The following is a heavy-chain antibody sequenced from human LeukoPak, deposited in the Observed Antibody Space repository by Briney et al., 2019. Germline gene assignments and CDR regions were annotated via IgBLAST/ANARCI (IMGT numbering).Heavy chain of an antibody. J-gene: IGHJ4*02. V-gene: IGHV3-53*01. D-gene: IGHD1-1*01. CDR1: GFTVSSNY. Sequence: PGGSLRLSCAASGFTVSSNYMSWVRQAPGKGLEWVSFIYSAGNTYYADFVKGRFTISRHTSENTLYLQMNSLRAEDTAVYYCARDSPEGNNWGSEPTFDYWGQGTLVTVSS. CDR3: ARDSPEGNNWGSEPTFDY. CDR2: IYSAGNT.